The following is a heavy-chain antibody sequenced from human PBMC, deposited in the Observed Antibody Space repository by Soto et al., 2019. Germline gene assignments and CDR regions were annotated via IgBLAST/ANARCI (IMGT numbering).Heavy chain of an antibody. J-gene: IGHJ4*02. Sequence: EVKLLESGGGLIQPGGSLRLSCAASGFSFSSFAMSWVRQAPGKGLEWVSAISGSGGSTYYADPVKGRFTISRDISKNTLFLQMNSRRADDTAVYYCAKDVAVIVPAAVKGEFDYWGQGTLVTVSS. V-gene: IGHV3-23*01. D-gene: IGHD2-2*01. CDR3: AKDVAVIVPAAVKGEFDY. CDR1: GFSFSSFA. CDR2: ISGSGGST.